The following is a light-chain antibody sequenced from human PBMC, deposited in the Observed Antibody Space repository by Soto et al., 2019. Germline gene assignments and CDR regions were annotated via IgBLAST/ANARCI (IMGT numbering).Light chain of an antibody. CDR3: QQGYSTPVT. CDR2: GAS. V-gene: IGKV1-39*01. J-gene: IGKJ5*01. CDR1: QSISRH. Sequence: DIHMSQSPSALSPSDGDRVTLTCRASQSISRHLNWYQQKPGRAPRLLIYGASNLQSGVPSRFSGSGSGTDFTLTISSLLPEDFATYYCQQGYSTPVTFGQGTRLEIK.